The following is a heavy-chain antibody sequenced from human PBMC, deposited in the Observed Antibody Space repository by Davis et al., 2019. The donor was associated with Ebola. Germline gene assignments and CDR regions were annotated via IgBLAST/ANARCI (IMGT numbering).Heavy chain of an antibody. J-gene: IGHJ4*02. CDR3: ARGRRYSYGPLGY. Sequence: MPSETLSLTCAVYGGSFSGYYWSWIRQPPGKGLEWIGEINHSGSTNYNPSLKSRVTISVDTSKNQFSLKLSSVTAADTAVYYSARGRRYSYGPLGYWGQGTLVTVSS. D-gene: IGHD5-18*01. V-gene: IGHV4-34*01. CDR1: GGSFSGYY. CDR2: INHSGST.